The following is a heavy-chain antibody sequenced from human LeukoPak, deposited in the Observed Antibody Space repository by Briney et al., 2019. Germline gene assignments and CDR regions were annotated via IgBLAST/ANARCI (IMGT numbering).Heavy chain of an antibody. V-gene: IGHV3-21*01. Sequence: GGSLRLSCAASRFTFSSYSMNWVRQAPGKGLEWVSSISSSSSYIYYADSVKGRFTISRDNAKNSLYLQMNSLRAEDTAVYYCARDSSGSYYDDAFDIWGQGTMVTVSS. CDR3: ARDSSGSYYDDAFDI. J-gene: IGHJ3*02. CDR2: ISSSSSYI. D-gene: IGHD1-26*01. CDR1: RFTFSSYS.